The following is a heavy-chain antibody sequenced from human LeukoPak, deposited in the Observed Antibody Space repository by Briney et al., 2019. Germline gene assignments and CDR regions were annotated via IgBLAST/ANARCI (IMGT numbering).Heavy chain of an antibody. D-gene: IGHD6-13*01. V-gene: IGHV3-74*01. CDR2: VNRDGSST. J-gene: IGHJ4*02. CDR1: GFTFSDHW. Sequence: GGSLRLSCAASGFTFSDHWMHWVRQAPGKGLVWVSRVNRDGSSTSYADSVKGRFTISRDNAKNTLSLQMNSLRAEDTAIYYCARDRSISAAGDTYWGQGTLVTVSS. CDR3: ARDRSISAAGDTY.